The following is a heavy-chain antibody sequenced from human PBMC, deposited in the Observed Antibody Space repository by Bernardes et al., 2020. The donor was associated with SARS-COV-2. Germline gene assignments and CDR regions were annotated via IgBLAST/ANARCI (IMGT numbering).Heavy chain of an antibody. CDR2: IRSKANSYAT. CDR1: GFTFSGSA. D-gene: IGHD3-3*01. J-gene: IGHJ6*02. CDR3: TPNYDFWSGYLSYYYYGMDV. Sequence: GSLRLSCAASGFTFSGSAMHWVHQASGKGLEWVGRIRSKANSYATAYAASVKGRFTISRDDSKNTAYLQMNSLKTEDTAVYYCTPNYDFWSGYLSYYYYGMDVWGQGTTVTVSS. V-gene: IGHV3-73*01.